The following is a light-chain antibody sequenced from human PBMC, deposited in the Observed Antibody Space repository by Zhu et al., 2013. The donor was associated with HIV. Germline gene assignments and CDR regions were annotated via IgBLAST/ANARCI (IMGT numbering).Light chain of an antibody. CDR3: QQYGSSPYS. J-gene: IGKJ2*03. V-gene: IGKV3-20*01. CDR1: QSVTSSY. CDR2: GAS. Sequence: EIVLTQSPGTLSLSPGKRATLSCRASQSVTSSYLAWYQQKPGQAPRLLIYGASTRATGIPDRFSGSGSGTDFTLTINRLEPEDFAVYYCQQYGSSPYSFGQGTKLEIK.